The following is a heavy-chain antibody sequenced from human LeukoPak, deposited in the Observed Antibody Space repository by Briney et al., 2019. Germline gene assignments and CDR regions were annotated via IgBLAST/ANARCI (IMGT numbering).Heavy chain of an antibody. Sequence: GSLRLSCAASGFTFSGYSMNWVRQAPGKGLEWVSSISSSSSYIYYADSVKGRFTISRDNAKNSLYLQMNSLRAEDTAVYYCAREDSSGYYLGAFDILGQGTMVTVSS. J-gene: IGHJ3*02. CDR2: ISSSSSYI. D-gene: IGHD3-22*01. CDR3: AREDSSGYYLGAFDI. V-gene: IGHV3-21*01. CDR1: GFTFSGYS.